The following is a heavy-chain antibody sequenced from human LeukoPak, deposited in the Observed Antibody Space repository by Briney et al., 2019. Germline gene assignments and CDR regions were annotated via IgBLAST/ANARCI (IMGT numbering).Heavy chain of an antibody. D-gene: IGHD1-1*01. CDR2: INPSGGST. CDR1: GYTFTSYY. J-gene: IGHJ5*02. V-gene: IGHV1-46*01. CDR3: ARDETGTTSPLLQFDP. Sequence: TSVKVSCKASGYTFTSYYMHWVRQAPGQGLEWMGIINPSGGSTSYAQKFQGRVTMTRDMSTSTVYMELSSLRSEDTAVYYCARDETGTTSPLLQFDPWGQGTLVTVSS.